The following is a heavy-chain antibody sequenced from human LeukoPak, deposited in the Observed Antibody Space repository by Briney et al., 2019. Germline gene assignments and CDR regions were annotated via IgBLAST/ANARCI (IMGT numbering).Heavy chain of an antibody. CDR2: FDPEDGET. J-gene: IGHJ4*02. D-gene: IGHD3-10*01. CDR1: GYTLTELS. CDR3: ATDFITMVRGVIPTDY. Sequence: SVKVSCKVSGYTLTELSMHWVRQAPGKGLEWMGGFDPEDGETIYEQKFKGRVTMTEDTSTDTAYMELSSLRSEDTAVHYCATDFITMVRGVIPTDYWGQGTLVTVSS. V-gene: IGHV1-24*01.